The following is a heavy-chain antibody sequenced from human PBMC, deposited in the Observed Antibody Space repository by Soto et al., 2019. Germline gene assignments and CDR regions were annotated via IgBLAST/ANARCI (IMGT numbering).Heavy chain of an antibody. D-gene: IGHD4-17*01. J-gene: IGHJ4*02. CDR1: GYSFTSYD. Sequence: QVQLVQSGAEVKKPGASVKVSCKASGYSFTSYDINWVRQATGKGLEWMGWMNPNSGNTGYAQKFQDRVTMTRNTSISTAYMELSSLRSEDTAVYYCARGLSLRKGDPPGYWGQGTLVTVSS. CDR2: MNPNSGNT. V-gene: IGHV1-8*01. CDR3: ARGLSLRKGDPPGY.